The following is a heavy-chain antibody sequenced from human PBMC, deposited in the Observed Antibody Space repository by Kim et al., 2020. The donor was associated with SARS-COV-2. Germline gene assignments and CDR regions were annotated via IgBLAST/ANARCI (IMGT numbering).Heavy chain of an antibody. CDR3: TRRGPYYAMGV. CDR1: GGSISGSSHY. CDR2: IYYSGTT. D-gene: IGHD3-16*01. Sequence: SETLSLTCSVSGGSISGSSHYWGWVRQPPGKGLEWIGSIYYSGTTFYNSSLEGRVTISVDTSKNQFPLRLSSVTAADAAVYYCTRRGPYYAMGVWGQGT. J-gene: IGHJ6*02. V-gene: IGHV4-39*01.